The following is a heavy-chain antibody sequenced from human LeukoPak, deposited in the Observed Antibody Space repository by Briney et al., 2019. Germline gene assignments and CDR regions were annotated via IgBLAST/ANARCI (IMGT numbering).Heavy chain of an antibody. V-gene: IGHV4-59*08. CDR3: ARMRVNWFDP. J-gene: IGHJ5*02. Sequence: SETLSLTCTVSGGSIDGYYWSWIRQSPEKGLEWIGYIYYSGSTNYNPSLKSRVTISVDTSKNQFSLKLSSVTAADTAVYYCARMRVNWFDPWGQGTLVTVSS. CDR2: IYYSGST. CDR1: GGSIDGYY.